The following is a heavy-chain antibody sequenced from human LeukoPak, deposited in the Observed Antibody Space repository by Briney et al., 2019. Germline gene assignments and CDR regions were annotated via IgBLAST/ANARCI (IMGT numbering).Heavy chain of an antibody. D-gene: IGHD3-22*01. CDR1: GGSISSYY. J-gene: IGHJ4*02. Sequence: SETLSLTCTVSGGSISSYYWSWIRQPPGKGLEWIGYVYYSGSTNYNPSLKSRVTISVDTSKNQFSLKLSSVAAADTAVYYCASFPHYYDSSGYYHTNVDYWGQGTLVTVSS. CDR2: VYYSGST. CDR3: ASFPHYYDSSGYYHTNVDY. V-gene: IGHV4-59*01.